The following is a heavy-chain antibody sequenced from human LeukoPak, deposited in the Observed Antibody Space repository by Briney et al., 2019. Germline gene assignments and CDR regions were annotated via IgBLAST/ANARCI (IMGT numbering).Heavy chain of an antibody. Sequence: GRSLRLSCAASGLTFSSYTMHWVRQAPGKGLEWVSYIRSSSGYIYYADSVRGRFTISRDNAKKSLYLQMNSLRAEDTAVYYCATDRDTSGYYFDAFDIWGQPTMVTVSS. CDR1: GLTFSSYT. CDR2: IRSSSGYI. CDR3: ATDRDTSGYYFDAFDI. V-gene: IGHV3-21*01. J-gene: IGHJ3*02. D-gene: IGHD3-22*01.